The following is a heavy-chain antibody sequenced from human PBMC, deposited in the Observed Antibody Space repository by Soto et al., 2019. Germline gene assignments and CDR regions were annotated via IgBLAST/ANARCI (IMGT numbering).Heavy chain of an antibody. V-gene: IGHV4-34*01. D-gene: IGHD6-13*01. J-gene: IGHJ4*02. CDR2: INHSART. CDR3: ARGLVAAADY. Sequence: QVQLQQWGAGLLKPSETLSLTCAVYGGSFSGYYWSWIRQPPGKGLEWIGEINHSARTNYNPSLKSRVTISVDTSKNQFSLKLSSVTAADTAVYYCARGLVAAADYWGQGTLVTVSA. CDR1: GGSFSGYY.